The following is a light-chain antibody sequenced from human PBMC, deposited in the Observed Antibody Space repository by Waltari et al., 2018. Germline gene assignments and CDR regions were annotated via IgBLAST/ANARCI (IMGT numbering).Light chain of an antibody. Sequence: TCRASQAISTFLAWFQLKPGKAPKSLIYAASTLHTGVSSNFSGSGSGTDFTLTISSLQPGDCATYYCQQYSTFPPTFGGGTRVEI. J-gene: IGKJ4*01. CDR2: AAS. CDR1: QAISTF. CDR3: QQYSTFPPT. V-gene: IGKV1-16*02.